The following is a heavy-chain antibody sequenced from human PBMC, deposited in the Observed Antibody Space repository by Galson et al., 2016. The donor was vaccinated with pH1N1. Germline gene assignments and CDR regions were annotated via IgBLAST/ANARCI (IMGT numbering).Heavy chain of an antibody. Sequence: SLRLSCAASGFTFSSHWMTWVRQALGKGLEWVSHISRSGSTIHYADSVKGRFTVSRDNAKNSLYLQMNSLRDEDTAVYYCARPAEQQWLVILPFGYWGQGILVTVSS. CDR1: GFTFSSHW. D-gene: IGHD6-19*01. CDR2: ISRSGSTI. CDR3: ARPAEQQWLVILPFGY. V-gene: IGHV3-48*03. J-gene: IGHJ4*02.